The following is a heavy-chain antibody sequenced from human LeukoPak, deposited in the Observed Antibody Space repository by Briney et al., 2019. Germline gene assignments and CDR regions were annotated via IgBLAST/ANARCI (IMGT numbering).Heavy chain of an antibody. CDR1: GYTFTSYG. CDR3: AIDIYYSTVFDY. J-gene: IGHJ4*02. D-gene: IGHD3-10*01. V-gene: IGHV1-18*01. Sequence: ASVKVSCTASGYTFTSYGISWVRQAPGQGLEWMGWISAYNGNTNYAQKLQGRVTMTTDTSTSTAYMELRSLRSDDTAVYYCAIDIYYSTVFDYWGQGTLVTVSS. CDR2: ISAYNGNT.